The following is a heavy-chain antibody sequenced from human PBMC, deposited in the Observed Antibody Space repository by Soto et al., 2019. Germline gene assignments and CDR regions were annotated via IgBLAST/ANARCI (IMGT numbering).Heavy chain of an antibody. V-gene: IGHV1-69*02. CDR2: IIPILGIA. Sequence: QVQLVQSGAEVKKPGSSVKVSCKASGGTFSSYTISRVRQAPGQGLEWMGRIIPILGIANYAQNFQGRVTITADKSTSTAYVDLSSLRSEDTAVYYCATYGDYAYNAFDIWGQGTMVTVSS. J-gene: IGHJ3*02. D-gene: IGHD4-17*01. CDR3: ATYGDYAYNAFDI. CDR1: GGTFSSYT.